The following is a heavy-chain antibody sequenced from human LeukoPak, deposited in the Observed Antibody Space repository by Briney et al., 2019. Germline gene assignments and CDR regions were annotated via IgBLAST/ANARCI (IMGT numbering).Heavy chain of an antibody. CDR1: GFTFSIYW. CDR2: IKQDGSEK. D-gene: IGHD6-6*01. Sequence: GGSLRLSCAASGFTFSIYWMNWVRQAPGKGLEWVANIKQDGSEKYYVDSMKGRFTISRDNAKNTLYLQMESLRAEDTAVYYCSSSIFGTWYFDSWGQGTLVTVSS. CDR3: SSSIFGTWYFDS. J-gene: IGHJ4*02. V-gene: IGHV3-7*01.